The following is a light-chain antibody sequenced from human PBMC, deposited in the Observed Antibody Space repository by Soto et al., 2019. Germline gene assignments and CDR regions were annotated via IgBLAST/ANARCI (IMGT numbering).Light chain of an antibody. CDR3: QQYGSSPWT. Sequence: EIVLTQSPGTLSLSPGERATLSCRASQSVSSTYLVWYQQRPGQAPGLLIHGASSRAAGVPDRFTGSGSGTDFTLTINRLEPEDFAVYYCQQYGSSPWTFGQGTKVDIK. CDR2: GAS. V-gene: IGKV3-20*01. CDR1: QSVSSTY. J-gene: IGKJ1*01.